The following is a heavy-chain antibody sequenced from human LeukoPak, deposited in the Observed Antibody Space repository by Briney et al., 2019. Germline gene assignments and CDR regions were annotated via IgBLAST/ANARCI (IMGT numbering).Heavy chain of an antibody. V-gene: IGHV4-34*01. D-gene: IGHD3-22*01. CDR2: INHSGST. J-gene: IGHJ4*02. CDR3: ARFYYDSSGYYVGYYFGY. CDR1: GGSFSGYY. Sequence: SETLSLTCAVYGGSFSGYYWSWIRQPPGKGLEWIGEINHSGSTNYNPSLKSRVTISVDTSKNQFSLKLSSVTAADTAVYYCARFYYDSSGYYVGYYFGYWGQGTLVTVSS.